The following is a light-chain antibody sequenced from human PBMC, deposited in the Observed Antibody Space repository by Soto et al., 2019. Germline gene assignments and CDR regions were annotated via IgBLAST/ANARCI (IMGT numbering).Light chain of an antibody. CDR3: QQRSNWVT. CDR2: DAS. V-gene: IGKV3-11*01. CDR1: QSVSSY. J-gene: IGKJ4*01. Sequence: EIVLTQSPATLSLSPGERATLSCRASQSVSSYLAWYQQKPGQAPRLLIYDASNRATGIPARFSGSGSGTVSTPTSSSLEPEDFAVYYCQQRSNWVTFGGGIKVEIK.